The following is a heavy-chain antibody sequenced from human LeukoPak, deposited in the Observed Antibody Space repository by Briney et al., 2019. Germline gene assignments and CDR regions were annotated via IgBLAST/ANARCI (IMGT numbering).Heavy chain of an antibody. CDR3: ARGPMVRGVYYFDP. V-gene: IGHV4-31*11. Sequence: SETLSLTCAVYGGSFSGYYWSWIRQHPGKGLEWIGYIYYSGSTYYNPSLKSRVTISVDTSKNQFSLKLSSVTAADTAVYYCARGPMVRGVYYFDPWGQGTLVTVSS. CDR2: IYYSGST. D-gene: IGHD3-10*01. J-gene: IGHJ5*02. CDR1: GGSFSGYY.